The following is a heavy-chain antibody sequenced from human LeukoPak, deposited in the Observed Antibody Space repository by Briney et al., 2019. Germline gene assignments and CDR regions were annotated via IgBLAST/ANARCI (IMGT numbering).Heavy chain of an antibody. Sequence: SVKVSCKASGGTFSSYAISWVRQAPGQGLEWMGGIIPIFGTANYAQKFQGRVTITADESTSTAYMELSSLRSKDTAVYYCAAQGEYLQYSGSYSSVDYWGQGTLVTVSS. J-gene: IGHJ4*02. CDR2: IIPIFGTA. V-gene: IGHV1-69*13. D-gene: IGHD1-26*01. CDR1: GGTFSSYA. CDR3: AAQGEYLQYSGSYSSVDY.